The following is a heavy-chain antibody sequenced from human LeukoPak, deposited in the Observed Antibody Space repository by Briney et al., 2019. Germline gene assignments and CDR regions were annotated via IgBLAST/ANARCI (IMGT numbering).Heavy chain of an antibody. Sequence: GGSLRLSCAASGFTFSSYTMNWVRQAPGKGLEWVSSISGTSTYIHDADSVKGRFTVFRDNANKSLYLQMNSLRAEDTAMYYCARDHVGGKYYYMDVWGKGTTVTVSS. J-gene: IGHJ6*03. CDR1: GFTFSSYT. CDR2: ISGTSTYI. D-gene: IGHD3-16*01. CDR3: ARDHVGGKYYYMDV. V-gene: IGHV3-21*01.